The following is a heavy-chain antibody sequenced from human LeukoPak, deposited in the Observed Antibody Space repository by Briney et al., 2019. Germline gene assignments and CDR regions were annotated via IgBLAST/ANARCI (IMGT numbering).Heavy chain of an antibody. Sequence: TSETLSLTCTVSGGSISSYYWSWIRQPAGKGLEWIGRIYTSGSTNYNPSLKSRVTISVDTSKNQFSLKLSSVTAADTAVYYCARGHYYYDSSGYFRYYYYYMDVWGKGTTVTVSS. J-gene: IGHJ6*03. CDR1: GGSISSYY. CDR3: ARGHYYYDSSGYFRYYYYYMDV. V-gene: IGHV4-4*07. D-gene: IGHD3-22*01. CDR2: IYTSGST.